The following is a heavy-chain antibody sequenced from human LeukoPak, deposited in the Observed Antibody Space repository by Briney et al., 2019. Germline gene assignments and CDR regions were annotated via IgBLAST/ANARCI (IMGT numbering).Heavy chain of an antibody. J-gene: IGHJ5*02. Sequence: ASVKVSCKASGYTFTSYGISWVRQAPGQGLEWVGWISAYNGNTNYAQKFQGRVTMTRDTSTSTVYMELSSLRSEDTTVYYCARADIVVVVADGGGWFDPWGQGTPVTVSS. CDR1: GYTFTSYG. V-gene: IGHV1-18*04. D-gene: IGHD2-15*01. CDR3: ARADIVVVVADGGGWFDP. CDR2: ISAYNGNT.